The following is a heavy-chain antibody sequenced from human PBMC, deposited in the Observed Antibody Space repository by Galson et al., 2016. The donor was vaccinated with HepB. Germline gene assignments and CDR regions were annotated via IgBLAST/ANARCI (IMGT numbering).Heavy chain of an antibody. CDR2: IYYIGST. J-gene: IGHJ4*02. CDR1: GGSISTVDYY. V-gene: IGHV4-30-4*01. CDR3: ARGVWGNYPRWTDY. Sequence: TLSLTCTVSGGSISTVDYYWSWIRQPPGKGLEWIGYIYYIGSTYYNPSFKSRPTISRDTSKNQFSLKLTSVTAADTAVYYCARGVWGNYPRWTDYWGQGTLVTVSS. D-gene: IGHD3-16*02.